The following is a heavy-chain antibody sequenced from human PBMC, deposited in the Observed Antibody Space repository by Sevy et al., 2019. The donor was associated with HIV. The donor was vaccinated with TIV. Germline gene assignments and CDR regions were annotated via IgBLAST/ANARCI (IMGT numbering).Heavy chain of an antibody. CDR1: GFTFSSYG. V-gene: IGHV3-33*01. D-gene: IGHD6-13*01. CDR2: IWYDGSNK. Sequence: GGSLRLSCTASGFTFSSYGMDWVRQAPGKGLEWVAVIWYDGSNKYYADSVKGRFTISRDNSQNTLFLQMNSLRAEDTAVYYCGRAFSSWYIDYWGQGTLVTVSS. CDR3: GRAFSSWYIDY. J-gene: IGHJ4*02.